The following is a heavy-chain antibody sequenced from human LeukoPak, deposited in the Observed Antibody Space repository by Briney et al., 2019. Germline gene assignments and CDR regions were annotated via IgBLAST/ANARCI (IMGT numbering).Heavy chain of an antibody. CDR2: IYYSGST. V-gene: IGHV4-59*01. D-gene: IGHD1-26*01. CDR3: ARDFSDWMGAFDI. Sequence: SETLSLTCTVSGGSISSYDWSWIRQPPGKGLEWIGYIYYSGSTTYNPSLKSRVTISVDTSKNQFSLKLSSVTAADTAVYYCARDFSDWMGAFDIWGQGTMVTVSS. J-gene: IGHJ3*02. CDR1: GGSISSYD.